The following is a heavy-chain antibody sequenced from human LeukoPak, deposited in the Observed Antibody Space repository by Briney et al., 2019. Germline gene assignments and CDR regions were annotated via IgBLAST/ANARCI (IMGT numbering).Heavy chain of an antibody. Sequence: GGSLRLSCAASGFTFSSYSMNWVRQAPGKGLEWVSSISSSSSYIYYADSVKGRFTISRDNSKNTLYLQMNSLRAEDTAVYYCAKDHGSTSWFVWAPQWGQGTLVTVSS. CDR2: ISSSSSYI. CDR1: GFTFSSYS. J-gene: IGHJ4*02. D-gene: IGHD2-2*01. CDR3: AKDHGSTSWFVWAPQ. V-gene: IGHV3-21*04.